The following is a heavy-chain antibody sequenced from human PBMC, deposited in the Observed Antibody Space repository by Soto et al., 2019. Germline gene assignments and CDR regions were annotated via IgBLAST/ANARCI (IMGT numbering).Heavy chain of an antibody. CDR2: SRNKANSYTT. CDR3: VRTRGGEGDFDY. Sequence: EVQLVESGGGLVQPGGSLRLSCAASGFTFRDHYMDWVRQAPGKGLEWVGRSRNKANSYTTEYAASVKGRFTISRDESKNSLFLQMNSLKTEDPAVYYCVRTRGGEGDFDYWGQGTLVTVSS. CDR1: GFTFRDHY. J-gene: IGHJ4*02. V-gene: IGHV3-72*01. D-gene: IGHD3-16*01.